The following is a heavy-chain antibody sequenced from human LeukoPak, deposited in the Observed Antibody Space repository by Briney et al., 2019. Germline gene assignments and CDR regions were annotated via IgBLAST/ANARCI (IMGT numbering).Heavy chain of an antibody. CDR2: IYIRGST. J-gene: IGHJ5*02. D-gene: IGHD1-26*01. CDR1: GASISSYY. Sequence: SETLSLTCSVSGASISSYYWNWIRQPPGKGLEWIGNIYIRGSTNYNPSLKSRVTISLDTSKDQFSLKLTSVTAADTAFYYCAKDWELGSWGQGTLVTVSS. V-gene: IGHV4-59*01. CDR3: AKDWELGS.